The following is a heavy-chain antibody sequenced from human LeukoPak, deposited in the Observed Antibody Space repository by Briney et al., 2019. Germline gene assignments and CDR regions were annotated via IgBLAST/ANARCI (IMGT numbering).Heavy chain of an antibody. Sequence: SETLSLTCTVSGDSISDYYWNWIRQPPGKGLEWIGYIYYSGSTTYNPSLKSRVTMSVDTAKNQFSLKLRSVTAADTDVYYCARGDFCSKSNCYLRPMDVWGKGTTVTVSS. V-gene: IGHV4-59*01. CDR2: IYYSGST. CDR1: GDSISDYY. D-gene: IGHD3-3*01. CDR3: ARGDFCSKSNCYLRPMDV. J-gene: IGHJ6*03.